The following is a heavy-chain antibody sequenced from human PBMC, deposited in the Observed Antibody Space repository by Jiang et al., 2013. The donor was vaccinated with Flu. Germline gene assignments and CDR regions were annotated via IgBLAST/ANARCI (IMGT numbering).Heavy chain of an antibody. CDR2: IYYSGST. D-gene: IGHD6-19*01. J-gene: IGHJ5*02. CDR3: ARLREGIAVAATNWFDP. Sequence: GSGLVKPSETLSLTCTVSGGSISSYYWSWIRQPPGKGLEWIGYIYYSGSTNYNPSLKSRVTISVDTSKNQFSLKLSSVTAADTAVYYCARLREGIAVAATNWFDPWGQGTLVTVSS. V-gene: IGHV4-59*08. CDR1: GGSISSYY.